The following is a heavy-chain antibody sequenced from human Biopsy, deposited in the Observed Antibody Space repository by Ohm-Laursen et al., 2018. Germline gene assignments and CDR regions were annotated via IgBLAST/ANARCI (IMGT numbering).Heavy chain of an antibody. J-gene: IGHJ6*02. CDR3: ARVPAYPSIDGYYGLDL. D-gene: IGHD3-9*01. V-gene: IGHV1-2*02. CDR1: GYSFAGYY. Sequence: SVKVSCKASGYSFAGYYLHWVRQAPGHDLEWMGWINPNSGNANYAQSFQGRLTVTRDTSISTAYMELTSLTFDDTAIYYCARVPAYPSIDGYYGLDLWGQGTTVIVSS. CDR2: INPNSGNA.